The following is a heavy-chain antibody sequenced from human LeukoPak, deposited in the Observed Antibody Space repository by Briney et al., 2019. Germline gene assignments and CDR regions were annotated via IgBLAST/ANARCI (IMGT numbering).Heavy chain of an antibody. CDR2: ISSTSSTV. D-gene: IGHD6-6*01. Sequence: GGSLRLSCAASGFTFSSYEMNWVPQAPGKGLEWVSYISSTSSTVYYADSVKGRFTISRDNVKNSLYLQMNSLRAEDTAVYYCARGRDSSSSYPGYWGQGTLVTVSS. J-gene: IGHJ4*02. CDR3: ARGRDSSSSYPGY. CDR1: GFTFSSYE. V-gene: IGHV3-48*01.